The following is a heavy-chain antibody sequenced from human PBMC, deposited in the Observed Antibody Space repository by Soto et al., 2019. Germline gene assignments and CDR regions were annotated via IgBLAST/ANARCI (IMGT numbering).Heavy chain of an antibody. CDR1: GFTFSSYA. V-gene: IGHV3-30-3*01. D-gene: IGHD6-19*01. Sequence: GGSLRLSCAASGFTFSSYAMHWVRQAPGKGLEWVAVISYDGSNKYYADSVKGRFTISRDNSKNTLYLQMNSLRAEDTAVYYCARDLAVAGIDYYYYYYGMDVWGQGTTVTVSS. CDR2: ISYDGSNK. J-gene: IGHJ6*02. CDR3: ARDLAVAGIDYYYYYYGMDV.